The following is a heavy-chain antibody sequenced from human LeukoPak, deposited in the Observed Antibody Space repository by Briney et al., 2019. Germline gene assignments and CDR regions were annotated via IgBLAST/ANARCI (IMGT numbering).Heavy chain of an antibody. CDR1: GFTFSSYS. CDR2: IGASSNTI. V-gene: IGHV3-48*02. CDR3: ARNSSYAQDY. J-gene: IGHJ4*02. Sequence: GGSLRLSCAASGFTFSSYSMNWVRHAPGEGVEWVSYIGASSNTIYYADSMKGLFTISRDNAKNSLYLQMSSPRDEDTAVYYCARNSSYAQDYWGQGTLVTVSS. D-gene: IGHD4-17*01.